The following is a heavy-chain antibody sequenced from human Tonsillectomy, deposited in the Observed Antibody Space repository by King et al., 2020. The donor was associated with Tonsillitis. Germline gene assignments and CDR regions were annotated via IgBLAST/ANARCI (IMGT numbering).Heavy chain of an antibody. D-gene: IGHD3-22*01. Sequence: VQLVESGGGLVQPGGSLRLSCAASGFTFSSYAMSWGRQAPGKGLEWVSDIRGSGGSTYYADSVKGRFTISRDNSKNTLYLQMNSLRAEDTAVYYCAKDWGSKGVVITHDAFDIWGQGTMVTVSS. CDR3: AKDWGSKGVVITHDAFDI. J-gene: IGHJ3*02. V-gene: IGHV3-23*04. CDR2: IRGSGGST. CDR1: GFTFSSYA.